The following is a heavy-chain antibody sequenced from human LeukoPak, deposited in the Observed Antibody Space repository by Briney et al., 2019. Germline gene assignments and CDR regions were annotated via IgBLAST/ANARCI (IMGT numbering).Heavy chain of an antibody. J-gene: IGHJ6*02. CDR3: ASDTVTTSKAAVGGMDV. D-gene: IGHD4-17*01. Sequence: ASVKVSCKASGYTFTGYYMHWVRQAPGQGLEWMGWINPNSGGTNYAQKFQGRVTMTRDTSISTAYMELSRLRSEDTAVYYCASDTVTTSKAAVGGMDVWGQGTTVTVSS. V-gene: IGHV1-2*02. CDR1: GYTFTGYY. CDR2: INPNSGGT.